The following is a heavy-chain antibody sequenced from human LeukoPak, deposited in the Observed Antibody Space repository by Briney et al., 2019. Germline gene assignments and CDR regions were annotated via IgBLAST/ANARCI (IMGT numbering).Heavy chain of an antibody. Sequence: GGSLRLSCAASGFTLSSYAMSWVRQAPGKGLEWVSAISGSGGSTYYADSVKGRFTISRDNSKNTLYLQMNSLRAEDTAVYYCAKETAFGYSYGPNWFDPWGQGTLVTVAS. J-gene: IGHJ5*02. CDR2: ISGSGGST. CDR3: AKETAFGYSYGPNWFDP. CDR1: GFTLSSYA. V-gene: IGHV3-23*01. D-gene: IGHD5-18*01.